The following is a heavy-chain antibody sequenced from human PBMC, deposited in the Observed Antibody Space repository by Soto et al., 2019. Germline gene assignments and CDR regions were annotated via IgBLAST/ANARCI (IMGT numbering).Heavy chain of an antibody. Sequence: ASVKVSCKASGYTFTTYGLSWVRQAPGQGLEWMGCISTYNNDTNYAQKLQGRVTMTTDTSTSTAYMELRSLRSDDTAVYFCARNMVRGVLLLPYWGRGTLVTSPQ. D-gene: IGHD3-10*01. CDR1: GYTFTTYG. CDR2: ISTYNNDT. V-gene: IGHV1-18*01. J-gene: IGHJ4*02. CDR3: ARNMVRGVLLLPY.